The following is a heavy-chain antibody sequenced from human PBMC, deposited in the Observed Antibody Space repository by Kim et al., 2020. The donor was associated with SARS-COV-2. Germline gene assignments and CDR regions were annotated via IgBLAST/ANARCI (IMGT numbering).Heavy chain of an antibody. CDR1: GGSISSSSYY. CDR3: ARRGSVLLGNWFDP. D-gene: IGHD3-10*01. V-gene: IGHV4-39*01. Sequence: SETLSLTCTVSGGSISSSSYYWDWIRQPPGKGLEWIGSIYHSGSTYYKPSLKSRVTISVDTSKNQFSLKLSSVTAADTAVYYCARRGSVLLGNWFDPWGRGTLVTVSS. CDR2: IYHSGST. J-gene: IGHJ5*02.